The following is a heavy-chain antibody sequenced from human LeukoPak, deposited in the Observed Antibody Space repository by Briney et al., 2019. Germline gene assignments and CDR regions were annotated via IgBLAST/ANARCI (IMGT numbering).Heavy chain of an antibody. CDR2: IYHSGST. Sequence: NPSQTLSLTCAVSGGSISSGGYSWSWIRQPPGKGLEWIGYIYHSGSTYYNPSLKSRVTISVDTSKNQFSLKLSSVTAADTAVYYCARAWDSSGYYYVVSLFDYWGQGTLVTVSS. D-gene: IGHD3-22*01. CDR1: GGSISSGGYS. J-gene: IGHJ4*02. CDR3: ARAWDSSGYYYVVSLFDY. V-gene: IGHV4-30-2*01.